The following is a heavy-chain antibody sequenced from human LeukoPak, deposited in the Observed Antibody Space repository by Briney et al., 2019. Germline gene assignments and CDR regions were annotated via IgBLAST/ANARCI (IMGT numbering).Heavy chain of an antibody. Sequence: SETLSLTCTVSGDSISSHYWSWIRQPPGKGLEWIGYIYYSGSTNYNPSLKSRVTISVDTSKNQFSLKLSSVTAADTAVYYCARSPLRQLAHFDYWGQGTLVSVSS. V-gene: IGHV4-59*11. CDR3: ARSPLRQLAHFDY. D-gene: IGHD6-6*01. CDR1: GDSISSHY. CDR2: IYYSGST. J-gene: IGHJ4*02.